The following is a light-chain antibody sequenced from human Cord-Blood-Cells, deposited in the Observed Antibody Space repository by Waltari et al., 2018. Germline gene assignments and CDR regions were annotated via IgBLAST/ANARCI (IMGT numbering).Light chain of an antibody. CDR2: AAS. V-gene: IGKV1-12*01. Sequence: DIQMTQSPSSVSASVGDRVTITCRASQGISSCLAWYQQKPEKAPKLLIYAASSLQSGVPSRFSRSGSGTDVTLTISSLQPEDFATYYCQQANSFPPTFGQGTKLEIK. J-gene: IGKJ2*01. CDR3: QQANSFPPT. CDR1: QGISSC.